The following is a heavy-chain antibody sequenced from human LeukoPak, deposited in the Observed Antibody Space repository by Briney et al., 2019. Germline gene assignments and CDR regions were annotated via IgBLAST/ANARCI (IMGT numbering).Heavy chain of an antibody. CDR2: IWSDGTNQ. CDR3: ARDAQRGFDYSNSLEY. CDR1: GFTFSHYG. V-gene: IGHV3-33*01. Sequence: GGSLRLSYAAAGFTFSHYGIHWVRQAPGKGLEWVAVIWSDGTNQYYGDSVKGRFTISRDDSGNTVYLQMNSLRPEDTGVYYCARDAQRGFDYSNSLEYWGQGTPVTVST. J-gene: IGHJ4*02. D-gene: IGHD4-11*01.